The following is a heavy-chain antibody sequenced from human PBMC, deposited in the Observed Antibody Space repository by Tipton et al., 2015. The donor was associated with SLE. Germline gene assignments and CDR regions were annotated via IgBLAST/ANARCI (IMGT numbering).Heavy chain of an antibody. CDR3: ARDGGFCGGDCYSD. J-gene: IGHJ4*02. CDR1: GGSLSSGSHF. D-gene: IGHD2-21*01. Sequence: LRLSCTVSGGSLSSGSHFWTWIRQPAGKGPEWIGRVYTSGSTNYKPSLKSRVSISVDSSKNQFSLKLSAVTAVDTAVYYCARDGGFCGGDCYSDWGQGILVIVSS. CDR2: VYTSGST. V-gene: IGHV4-61*02.